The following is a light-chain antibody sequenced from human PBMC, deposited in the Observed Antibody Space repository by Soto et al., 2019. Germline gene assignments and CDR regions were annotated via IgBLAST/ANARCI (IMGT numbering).Light chain of an antibody. Sequence: IQLPHSPSSLSASVGDRSTITCRASQGIRNDLGWYQQKPGKAPKLLIYAASSLQSGVPSRFSGSGSGTDFTLTISSLQPEDFATYYCLQDYNYPWTFGQGTKVDIK. V-gene: IGKV1-6*01. CDR2: AAS. J-gene: IGKJ1*01. CDR1: QGIRND. CDR3: LQDYNYPWT.